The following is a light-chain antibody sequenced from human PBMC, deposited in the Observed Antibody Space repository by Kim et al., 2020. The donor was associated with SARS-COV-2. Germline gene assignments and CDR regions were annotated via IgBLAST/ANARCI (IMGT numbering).Light chain of an antibody. J-gene: IGKJ1*01. CDR2: KAS. CDR1: QYISIW. Sequence: DIQMTQSPSTLSASVGDRVTITCRASQYISIWLAWYQQKPGKVPNLLIHKASSLESGVPSRFSGSGSGTEFTLTIGSLQPDDFATYYCQLYNNYPWTFGQGTKVDIK. V-gene: IGKV1-5*03. CDR3: QLYNNYPWT.